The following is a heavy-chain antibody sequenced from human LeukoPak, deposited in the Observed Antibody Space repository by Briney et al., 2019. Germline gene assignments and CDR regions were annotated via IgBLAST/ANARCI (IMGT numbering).Heavy chain of an antibody. CDR3: ARVMYSSSWDY. CDR2: INTDGSST. D-gene: IGHD6-13*01. CDR1: GFTFSSYW. V-gene: IGHV3-74*01. J-gene: IGHJ4*02. Sequence: GGSLRLSCAASGFTFSSYWMHWVRQAPGKGLVWVSRINTDGSSTSYADSVKGRFTISRDNAKNTLYLQMNSLRAEDTAVYYCARVMYSSSWDYWGQGTLVTVSS.